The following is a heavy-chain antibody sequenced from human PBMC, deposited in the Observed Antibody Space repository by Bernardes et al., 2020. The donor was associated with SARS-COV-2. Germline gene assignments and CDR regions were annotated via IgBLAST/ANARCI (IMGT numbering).Heavy chain of an antibody. CDR1: GFTFSTYW. D-gene: IGHD3-3*01. V-gene: IGHV3-7*04. CDR2: INQIGSET. J-gene: IGHJ4*02. CDR3: ARDQGLGDFWSGYFYH. Sequence: GGSLRLSCAASGFTFSTYWMAWVRQTPGKGLEWVANINQIGSETFYLDSLKGRFTVSRDNAKNSLYLQINSLRAEDTAVYFCARDQGLGDFWSGYFYHWGQGALVTVSS.